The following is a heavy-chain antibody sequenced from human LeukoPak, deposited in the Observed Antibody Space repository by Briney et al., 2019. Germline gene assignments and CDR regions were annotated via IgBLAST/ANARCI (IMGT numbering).Heavy chain of an antibody. CDR1: GFTFNNYG. V-gene: IGHV3-30*18. Sequence: GGSLRLSCAASGFTFNNYGMHWVRQAPGKGLEWVAIISYDGSNTYYADSVKGRFTISRDNSKDTLYLQMNSLRAEDTAVYYCANENYYGSGSYADHWGQGTLVTVSS. CDR2: ISYDGSNT. J-gene: IGHJ4*02. CDR3: ANENYYGSGSYADH. D-gene: IGHD3-10*01.